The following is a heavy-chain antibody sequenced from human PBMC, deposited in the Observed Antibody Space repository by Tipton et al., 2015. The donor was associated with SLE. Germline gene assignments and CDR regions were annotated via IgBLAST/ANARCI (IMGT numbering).Heavy chain of an antibody. CDR1: GYTFTSYA. V-gene: IGHV1-3*01. Sequence: QSGAEVKKPGASVKVSCKASGYTFTSYAMHWVRQAPGQRLEWMGWINAGNGNTKYAQKLQGRVTMTTDTSTSTAYMELRSLRSDDTAVYYCARDRREPGNFDLWGRGTLVTVSS. CDR3: ARDRREPGNFDL. J-gene: IGHJ2*01. D-gene: IGHD1-14*01. CDR2: INAGNGNT.